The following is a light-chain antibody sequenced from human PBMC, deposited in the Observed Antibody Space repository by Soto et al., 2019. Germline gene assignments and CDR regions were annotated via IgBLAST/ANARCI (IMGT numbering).Light chain of an antibody. CDR3: QKYDRSPYT. CDR2: GAS. Sequence: EIVLTQSPDTLSLSPGERATLSCRASQIVNSNDLAWYQHKPGQAPRLLIYGASSRPGGIPDKFSGSGSGKDFTFTINRLEPEDFAVYYCQKYDRSPYTFGQGPKLEI. J-gene: IGKJ2*01. V-gene: IGKV3-20*01. CDR1: QIVNSND.